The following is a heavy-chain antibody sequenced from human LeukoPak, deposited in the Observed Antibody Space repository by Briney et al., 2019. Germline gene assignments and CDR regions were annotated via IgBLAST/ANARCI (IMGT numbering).Heavy chain of an antibody. Sequence: PGGSLRLSCAASGFTFSSYGMHWVRQAPGKGLEWVAFISYDGRNKYYADSVKGRFSISRDNSKNTLYLQMNSLRAEDTAVYCCAIGEEYYYDSSGHDAFDIWGQGTMVTVSS. J-gene: IGHJ3*02. CDR2: ISYDGRNK. CDR3: AIGEEYYYDSSGHDAFDI. D-gene: IGHD3-22*01. V-gene: IGHV3-30*03. CDR1: GFTFSSYG.